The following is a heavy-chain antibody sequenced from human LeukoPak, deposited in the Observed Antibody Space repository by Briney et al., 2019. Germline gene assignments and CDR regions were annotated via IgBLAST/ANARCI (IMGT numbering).Heavy chain of an antibody. D-gene: IGHD5-18*01. CDR2: INPSGGST. Sequence: ASVKVSCKASGYTFTSYYMHWVRQAPGQGLEWMGIINPSGGSTSYAQKFQGRVTMTRDTSTSTVYMELSSLRSEDTAVYYCARIPAASHSYGYWEYFDYWGQGTLVTVFS. CDR3: ARIPAASHSYGYWEYFDY. CDR1: GYTFTSYY. V-gene: IGHV1-46*01. J-gene: IGHJ4*02.